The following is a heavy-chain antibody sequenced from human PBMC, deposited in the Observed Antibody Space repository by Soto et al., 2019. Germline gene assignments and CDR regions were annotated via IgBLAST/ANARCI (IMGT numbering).Heavy chain of an antibody. V-gene: IGHV3-11*01. CDR1: GFTFSDYY. CDR3: ARESTLFGYSYGDDY. J-gene: IGHJ4*02. Sequence: PGESLKISCAASGFTFSDYYMSWIRQAPGKGLEWVSYISSSGSTIYYADSVKGRFTISRDNAKNSLYLQMNSLRAEDTAVYYCARESTLFGYSYGDDYWGQGTLVTVSS. D-gene: IGHD5-18*01. CDR2: ISSSGSTI.